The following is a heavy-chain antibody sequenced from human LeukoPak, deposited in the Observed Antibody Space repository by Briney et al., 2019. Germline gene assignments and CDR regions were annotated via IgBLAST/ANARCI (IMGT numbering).Heavy chain of an antibody. V-gene: IGHV2-5*01. CDR1: GFSLSTSGVG. J-gene: IGHJ5*02. D-gene: IGHD3-3*01. CDR3: AHSRDFWSGYNGLVDP. Sequence: SGPTLVNPTQTLTLTCTFSGFSLSTSGVGVGWIRQPPGKALEWLALIYWNDDKRYSPSLKSKLTITKDTSKNQVVLTMTNMDPVDTATYYCAHSRDFWSGYNGLVDPWGQGTLVTVSS. CDR2: IYWNDDK.